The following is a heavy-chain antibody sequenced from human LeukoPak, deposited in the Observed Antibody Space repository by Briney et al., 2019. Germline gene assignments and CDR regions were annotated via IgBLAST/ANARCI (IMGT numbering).Heavy chain of an antibody. CDR1: GGSISSYY. CDR2: IYYSGST. D-gene: IGHD3-22*01. J-gene: IGHJ3*02. V-gene: IGHV4-59*01. CDR3: ARGPMIVVVTQAFDI. Sequence: SETLSLTCTVSGGSISSYYWSWIRQPPGKGLEWIGYIYYSGSTNYNPSLKSRVTISVDTSKNQFSLKLSSVTAADTAVYYCARGPMIVVVTQAFDIWGQGTMVTVSS.